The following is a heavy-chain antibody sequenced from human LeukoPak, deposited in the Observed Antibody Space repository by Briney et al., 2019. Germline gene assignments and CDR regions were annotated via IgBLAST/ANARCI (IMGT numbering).Heavy chain of an antibody. J-gene: IGHJ6*02. V-gene: IGHV4-4*02. CDR3: ARADRTYYYYGMDV. CDR2: IYHSGST. Sequence: SGTLSLTYAVSGGSISSSNWWSWVRQPPGKGLEWIGEIYHSGSTNYNPSLKSRVTISVDKSKNQFSLKLSSVTAADTAVYYCARADRTYYYYGMDVWGQGTTVTVSS. CDR1: GGSISSSNW. D-gene: IGHD1-14*01.